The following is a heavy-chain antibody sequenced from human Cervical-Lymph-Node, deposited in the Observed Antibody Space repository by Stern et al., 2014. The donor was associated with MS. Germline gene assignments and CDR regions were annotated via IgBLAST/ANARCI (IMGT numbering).Heavy chain of an antibody. V-gene: IGHV3-30*18. CDR3: AKDRWEWELPYYLDY. J-gene: IGHJ4*02. Sequence: VQLVESGGGVVQPGRSLRLSCAASGFSFNRYGMHWVRQAPVKGLEGVAVISHDGNNKYYADSVKGRFTIARDNSKNTLYLQMNSLRAEDTAVYFCAKDRWEWELPYYLDYWGQGTLVTVSS. D-gene: IGHD1-26*01. CDR2: ISHDGNNK. CDR1: GFSFNRYG.